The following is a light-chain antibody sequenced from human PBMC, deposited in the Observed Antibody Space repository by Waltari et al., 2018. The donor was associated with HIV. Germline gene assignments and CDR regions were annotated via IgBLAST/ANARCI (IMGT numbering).Light chain of an antibody. J-gene: IGKJ1*01. CDR1: QSIDKH. V-gene: IGKV1-39*01. CDR3: QQTDSTPWT. Sequence: DIQMTQSPTSLAASAGDRVTITCRESQSIDKHVNMYQQKSGKAPNLLIYAASTLQSGVPSRFRCSGSGTAFSLTISGLQLEDFVTYFCQQTDSTPWTFGQGTKVEIK. CDR2: AAS.